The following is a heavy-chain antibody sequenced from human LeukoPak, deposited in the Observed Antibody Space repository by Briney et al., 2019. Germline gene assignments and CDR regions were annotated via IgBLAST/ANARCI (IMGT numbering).Heavy chain of an antibody. J-gene: IGHJ6*02. D-gene: IGHD2-21*02. CDR2: ISSSGSTI. CDR1: GFTFSSYE. CDR3: ARASVVVVTAILGYYYCGMDV. Sequence: GGSLRLSCAASGFTFSSYEMNWVRQAPGKGLEWVSYISSSGSTIYYADSVKGRFTISRDNSKNSLYLQMNSLRAEDTAVYYCARASVVVVTAILGYYYCGMDVWGQGTTVTVSS. V-gene: IGHV3-48*03.